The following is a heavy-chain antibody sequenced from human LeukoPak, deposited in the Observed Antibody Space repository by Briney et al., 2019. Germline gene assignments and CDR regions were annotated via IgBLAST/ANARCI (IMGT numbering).Heavy chain of an antibody. CDR2: IYSSGST. CDR1: GGSISSYY. J-gene: IGHJ4*02. CDR3: ARGPGYTGSYSFDY. D-gene: IGHD1-26*01. V-gene: IGHV4-4*07. Sequence: KSSETLSLTCTVSGGSISSYYWSWIRQPAGKGLEWIGRIYSSGSTNYNPSLKSRVTMAVDTSNNQLSLKLTSVTAADTALYFCARGPGYTGSYSFDYWGPGTLVTVSS.